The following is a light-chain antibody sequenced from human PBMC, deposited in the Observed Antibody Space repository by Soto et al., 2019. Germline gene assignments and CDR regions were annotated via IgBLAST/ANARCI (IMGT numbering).Light chain of an antibody. Sequence: IVLAQSPVTLSLSPGERATLSCRASQSVSSNYLAWYQQKPGQAPRLLIYGASNRATGIPDRFSGSGSGTDFTLTISRLEPEDFAVYYCQQYGSSGTFGQGTKVDIK. CDR3: QQYGSSGT. J-gene: IGKJ1*01. CDR1: QSVSSNY. CDR2: GAS. V-gene: IGKV3-20*01.